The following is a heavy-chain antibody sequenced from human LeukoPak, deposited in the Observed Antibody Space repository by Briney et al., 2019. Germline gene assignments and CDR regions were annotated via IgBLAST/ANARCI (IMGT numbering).Heavy chain of an antibody. CDR3: AKDWGLAWFDP. V-gene: IGHV3-7*03. CDR2: IKQDGSER. J-gene: IGHJ5*02. D-gene: IGHD2-21*01. CDR1: GFTFRSYW. Sequence: GGSLRLSCAASGFTFRSYWMGWVRQAPGKGLEWVANIKQDGSERYYVDSVKGRFTISRDNAKNSLYLQMNSLRAEDTAVYYCAKDWGLAWFDPWGQGTLVTVSS.